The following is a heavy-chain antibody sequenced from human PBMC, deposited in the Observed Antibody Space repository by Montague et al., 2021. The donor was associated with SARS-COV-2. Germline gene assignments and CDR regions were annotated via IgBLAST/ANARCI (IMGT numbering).Heavy chain of an antibody. CDR1: GGPISSSSYY. D-gene: IGHD3-22*01. V-gene: IGHV4-39*07. Sequence: SETPSLTCTVSGGPISSSSYYWGWIRQPPGKGLEWIGSIYYSGSTYYNPSLKSRVTISVDTSKNQFSLKLSSVTAADTAVYYCAREGGWLSRGSYYFDYWGQGTLVTVSS. CDR2: IYYSGST. CDR3: AREGGWLSRGSYYFDY. J-gene: IGHJ4*02.